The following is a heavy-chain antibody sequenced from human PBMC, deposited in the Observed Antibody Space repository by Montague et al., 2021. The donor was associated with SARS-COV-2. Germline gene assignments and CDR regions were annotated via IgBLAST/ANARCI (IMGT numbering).Heavy chain of an antibody. Sequence: SETLSLTCAVYGGSFSGYYWSWIRQPPGKGLEWIGEINHSGSTNYNPSLKSRVTISVDTSKNQFSLKLSSVTAADTAVYYCARGPRITMIVVVITGIWCDHWGQGTLVTVSS. J-gene: IGHJ5*02. CDR3: ARGPRITMIVVVITGIWCDH. CDR2: INHSGST. V-gene: IGHV4-34*01. CDR1: GGSFSGYY. D-gene: IGHD3-22*01.